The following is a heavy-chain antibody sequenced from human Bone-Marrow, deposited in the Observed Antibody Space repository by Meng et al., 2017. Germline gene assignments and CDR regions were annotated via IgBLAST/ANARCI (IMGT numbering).Heavy chain of an antibody. Sequence: GESLKISCVASGFSFTSYHMTWVRQAPGKGLEWVANINLDGSDKAYADSVKGRFTISRDNSQNSLYLQMNSLRAEDTAVYYCARDGIRWIQLWLNWGQGTLVTVSS. V-gene: IGHV3-7*01. CDR3: ARDGIRWIQLWLN. CDR1: GFSFTSYH. J-gene: IGHJ4*02. CDR2: INLDGSDK. D-gene: IGHD5-18*01.